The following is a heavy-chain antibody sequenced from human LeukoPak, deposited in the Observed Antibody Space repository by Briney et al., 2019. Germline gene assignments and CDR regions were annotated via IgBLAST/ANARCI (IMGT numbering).Heavy chain of an antibody. CDR2: TSSDGNIK. Sequence: GGSLRLSCAASGFTFSSYALHWVRQAPGKGLEWVAVTSSDGNIKYYADSVKGRFTISRDNSKNTRYLQMNSPRGEDTRVYNCAGGPVPATARHFDYWGQGTLVTVSS. CDR1: GFTFSSYA. J-gene: IGHJ4*02. D-gene: IGHD1-1*01. CDR3: AGGPVPATARHFDY. V-gene: IGHV3-30-3*01.